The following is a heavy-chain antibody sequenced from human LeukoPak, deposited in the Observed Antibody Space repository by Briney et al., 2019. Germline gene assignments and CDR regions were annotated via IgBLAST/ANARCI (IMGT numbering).Heavy chain of an antibody. CDR3: ARGSFYGSGSYGAFDI. D-gene: IGHD3-10*01. V-gene: IGHV3-21*01. CDR2: ISSSSSYI. J-gene: IGHJ3*02. Sequence: PGGSLRLSCAASGFTFSSYSMNWVRQAPGKGLEWVSSISSSSSYIYYADSVKGRFTISRDNAKNSLYLQMNSLRAEDTAVYYCARGSFYGSGSYGAFDIWGQGTMVTVSS. CDR1: GFTFSSYS.